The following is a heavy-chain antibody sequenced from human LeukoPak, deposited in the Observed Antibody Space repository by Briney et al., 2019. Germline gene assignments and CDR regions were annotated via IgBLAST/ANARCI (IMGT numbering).Heavy chain of an antibody. J-gene: IGHJ4*02. CDR1: GYTFSGYY. V-gene: IGHV1-2*02. CDR2: INPKSGGT. Sequence: ASVKVSCKASGYTFSGYYMHWVRQAPGQGLEWMGWINPKSGGTNEAQKFHDRVTMTRDTSIRTAYMEVSRLRSDGTAVYYCARSPDILTGENFDYWGQGTLVTVSS. CDR3: ARSPDILTGENFDY. D-gene: IGHD3-9*01.